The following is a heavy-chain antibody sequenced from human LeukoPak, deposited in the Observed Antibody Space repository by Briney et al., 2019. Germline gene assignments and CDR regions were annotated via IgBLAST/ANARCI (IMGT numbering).Heavy chain of an antibody. V-gene: IGHV3-7*04. Sequence: GGSLRLSCAASGFTFSSYWMSWVRQAPGKGLEWVANIKQDGSEKYYVDSVKGRFTISRDNAKNSLYLQMNSLRAEDTAVYYCARVRGSSSWDDLDYWGQGTLVTVSS. J-gene: IGHJ4*02. CDR2: IKQDGSEK. CDR1: GFTFSSYW. D-gene: IGHD6-13*01. CDR3: ARVRGSSSWDDLDY.